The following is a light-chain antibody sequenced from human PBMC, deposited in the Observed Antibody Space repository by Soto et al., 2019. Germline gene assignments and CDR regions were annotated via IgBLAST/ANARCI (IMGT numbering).Light chain of an antibody. CDR1: QSISSW. Sequence: VVDRVSVTFRASQSISSWLAWYQQKPGKAPKVLIYDASSLESGVPSRFSRSGPGTEFSLPISTLQPDDFAPYYCQQYNHYWTYGQGTKVDIK. J-gene: IGKJ1*01. CDR3: QQYNHYWT. V-gene: IGKV1-5*01. CDR2: DAS.